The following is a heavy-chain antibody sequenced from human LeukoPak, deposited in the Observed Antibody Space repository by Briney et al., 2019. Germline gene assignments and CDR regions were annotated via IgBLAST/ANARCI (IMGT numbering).Heavy chain of an antibody. D-gene: IGHD5-24*01. CDR3: ARDLRRSGYNWGCDH. CDR2: ITSSGGDT. Sequence: SLKVSCKASGYMFTHYYMHWVRQAPGQGLEWMGMITSSGGDTSYAQKFEGRVTMTRDTPTRTVYMELSSLTSEDTAVYYCARDLRRSGYNWGCDHWGQGTLVTVS. CDR1: GYMFTHYY. J-gene: IGHJ4*02. V-gene: IGHV1-46*01.